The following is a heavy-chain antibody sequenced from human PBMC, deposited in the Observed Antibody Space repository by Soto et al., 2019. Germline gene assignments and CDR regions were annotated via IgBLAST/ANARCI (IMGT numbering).Heavy chain of an antibody. Sequence: EASVKASCKASGGTFSTYTITCVQQAPGQGLEWMGIINPSGGSTSYAQKFQGRVTMTRDTSTSTVYMELSSLRSEDTAVYYCARDLGLRYGMDVWGQGTTVTVSS. CDR1: GGTFSTYT. CDR2: INPSGGST. V-gene: IGHV1-46*01. CDR3: ARDLGLRYGMDV. J-gene: IGHJ6*02.